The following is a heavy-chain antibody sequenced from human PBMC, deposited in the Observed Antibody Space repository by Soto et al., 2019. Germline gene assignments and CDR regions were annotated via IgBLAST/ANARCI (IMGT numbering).Heavy chain of an antibody. J-gene: IGHJ4*02. CDR2: IYYSGST. CDR3: ARAPEDDQFDY. D-gene: IGHD3-3*01. CDR1: GCYISSGGYY. Sequence: TLSLTCTVSGCYISSGGYYWSWIRQHPGKGLEWIGYIYYSGSTYYNPSLKSRVTISVDTSKNQFSLKLSSVTAADTAVYYCARAPEDDQFDYWGQGTLVTVSS. V-gene: IGHV4-31*03.